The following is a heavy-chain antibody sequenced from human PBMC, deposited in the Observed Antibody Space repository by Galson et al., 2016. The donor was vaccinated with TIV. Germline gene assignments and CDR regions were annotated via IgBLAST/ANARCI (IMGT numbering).Heavy chain of an antibody. J-gene: IGHJ4*02. Sequence: SLRLSCAVSGFPFRSYNMNWVRQAPGKGLEWVSGISSGGTTYYAEYAKGRFTVSRDNSKNTLYLQMSSLRAEDTAVYFCARRDVRGITVVRGVQYYFDYWGQGTLVTVSS. CDR1: GFPFRSYN. V-gene: IGHV3-23*01. D-gene: IGHD3-10*01. CDR2: ISSGGTT. CDR3: ARRDVRGITVVRGVQYYFDY.